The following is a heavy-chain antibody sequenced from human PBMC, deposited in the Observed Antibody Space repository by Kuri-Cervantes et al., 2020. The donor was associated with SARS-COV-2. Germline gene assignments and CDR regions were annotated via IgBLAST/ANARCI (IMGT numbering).Heavy chain of an antibody. CDR1: GFTFRSFA. CDR3: AREEGGELGEAFDY. CDR2: IDSSSYYI. J-gene: IGHJ4*02. D-gene: IGHD7-27*01. V-gene: IGHV3-21*01. Sequence: GGSLRLSCAASGFTFRSFAMACVRQAPGKGLEWVASIDSSSYYIYHADSVKGRLTISRDNAKTSLYLQMNSLKPEDTAVYYCAREEGGELGEAFDYWGQGALVTVSS.